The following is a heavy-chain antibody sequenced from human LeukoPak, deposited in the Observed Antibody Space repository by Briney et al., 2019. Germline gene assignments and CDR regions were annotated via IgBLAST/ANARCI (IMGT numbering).Heavy chain of an antibody. V-gene: IGHV1-18*04. Sequence: GASVNVSYKASGYTFTFYGISWVRQAPGQGLEWMGWISAYNGNTNYTQKLQGRVTMTTDTSTSTAYMELRSLRSDDTAVYYCARSSGSYSNWFDPWGQGTLVTVSS. CDR2: ISAYNGNT. J-gene: IGHJ5*02. CDR3: ARSSGSYSNWFDP. CDR1: GYTFTFYG. D-gene: IGHD3-10*01.